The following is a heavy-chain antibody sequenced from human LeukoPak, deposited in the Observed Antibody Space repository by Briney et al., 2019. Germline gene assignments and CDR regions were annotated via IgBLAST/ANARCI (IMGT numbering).Heavy chain of an antibody. J-gene: IGHJ6*03. CDR2: IYTPGST. CDR3: ARGVATFPGYSYYYYMDV. CDR1: AGSISSGSYY. Sequence: SETLSLTCTVSAGSISSGSYYWSWIRQPAGKGLEWIGRIYTPGSTNYNPSLKSRVTISVDTSKNQFSLKLSSVTAADTAVYYCARGVATFPGYSYYYYMDVWGKGTTVTVSS. D-gene: IGHD5-12*01. V-gene: IGHV4-61*02.